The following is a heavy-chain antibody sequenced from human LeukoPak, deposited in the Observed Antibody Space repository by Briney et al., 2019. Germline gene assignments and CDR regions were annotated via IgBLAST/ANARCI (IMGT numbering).Heavy chain of an antibody. Sequence: GGSLRLSCAASGFTFSSYAMSWVRQAPGKGLEWVSSISSSSSYIYYADSVKGRFTISRDNAKNSLFLQMNSLRAEDTAVYYCARGTLPAVRPGYMDVWGKGTTVTVSS. CDR3: ARGTLPAVRPGYMDV. CDR1: GFTFSSYA. V-gene: IGHV3-21*01. D-gene: IGHD2-2*01. CDR2: ISSSSSYI. J-gene: IGHJ6*03.